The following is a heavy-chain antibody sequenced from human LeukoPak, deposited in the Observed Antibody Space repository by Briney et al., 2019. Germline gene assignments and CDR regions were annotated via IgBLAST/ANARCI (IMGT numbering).Heavy chain of an antibody. J-gene: IGHJ4*02. V-gene: IGHV3-74*01. D-gene: IGHD1-26*01. CDR3: ASLLPPT. CDR2: IKSDGTIT. CDR1: GFTFSTYW. Sequence: GGSLRLSCAASGFTFSTYWMHWVRQAPGKGPEWVSRIKSDGTITNYADSVKGRFTISRDNAKNTLYLQMNSLRGEDTAVYYCASLLPPTWGQGTLVTVSS.